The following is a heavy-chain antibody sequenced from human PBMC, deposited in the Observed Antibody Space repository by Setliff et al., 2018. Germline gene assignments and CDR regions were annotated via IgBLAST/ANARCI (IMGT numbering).Heavy chain of an antibody. J-gene: IGHJ4*02. V-gene: IGHV4-39*01. CDR2: IYYSGST. CDR1: GGSVSDSTYY. D-gene: IGHD6-19*01. Sequence: SETLSLTCTVSGGSVSDSTYYWGWVRQPPGKGLEWIGSIYYSGSTYYNPSLRSRVTISVDTSKNQFSLRLSSVTAADAAVYFCARGRAGHSGHWGQGTLVTVSS. CDR3: ARGRAGHSGH.